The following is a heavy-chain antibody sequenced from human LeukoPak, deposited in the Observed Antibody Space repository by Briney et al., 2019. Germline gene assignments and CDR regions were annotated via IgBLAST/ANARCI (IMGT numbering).Heavy chain of an antibody. J-gene: IGHJ4*02. CDR2: ISYDGSNE. D-gene: IGHD6-13*01. V-gene: IGHV3-30-3*01. CDR3: ARVRYTSSWYYFDS. Sequence: LPGGSLRLSCAASGFTFSSYNMNWVRQAPGKGLEWVAVISYDGSNEYYADSVKGRFTISRDNSKNTLYVQMNSLRAEDAAVYYCARVRYTSSWYYFDSWGQGTLVTVSS. CDR1: GFTFSSYN.